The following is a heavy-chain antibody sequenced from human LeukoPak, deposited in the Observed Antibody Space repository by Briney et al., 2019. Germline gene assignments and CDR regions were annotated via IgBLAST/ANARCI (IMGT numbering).Heavy chain of an antibody. J-gene: IGHJ5*02. Sequence: GGSLRLSCAASGFTVSDNYMSWVRQAPGKGLEWVSAMYSGGDTYYADSVKGRFTFSRDISKNTRYLQMNGLRTEDTAMYYCARDAPQVPAAGVLASWGQGTLVTVSS. CDR1: GFTVSDNY. V-gene: IGHV3-53*01. CDR3: ARDAPQVPAAGVLAS. D-gene: IGHD6-13*01. CDR2: MYSGGDT.